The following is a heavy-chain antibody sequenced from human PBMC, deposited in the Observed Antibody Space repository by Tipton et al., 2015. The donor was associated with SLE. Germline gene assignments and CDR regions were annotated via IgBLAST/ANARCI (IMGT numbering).Heavy chain of an antibody. D-gene: IGHD1-7*01. V-gene: IGHV4-30-2*01. CDR3: ARGLTWNYPFDY. CDR1: GASISRGGYS. Sequence: TLSLTCAVSGASISRGGYSWTWIRQPPGKGLEWIGYIYQSGTTDYNPSLKSRVTISVDRSKSQFSLDLTSVTAADTAVYYCARGLTWNYPFDYWGQGALVTVSS. CDR2: IYQSGTT. J-gene: IGHJ4*02.